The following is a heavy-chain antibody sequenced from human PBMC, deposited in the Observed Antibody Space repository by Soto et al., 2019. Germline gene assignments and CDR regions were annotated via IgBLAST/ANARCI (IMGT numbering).Heavy chain of an antibody. Sequence: GGSLRLSCAASGFTFSSYSMNWVRQAPGKGLEWVSSISSSSSYIYYADSVKGRFTISRDNAKNSLYLQMNSLRAEDTAVYYCASDPALETGYDYYYGMDVWGQGTTVTVSS. J-gene: IGHJ6*02. CDR2: ISSSSSYI. CDR3: ASDPALETGYDYYYGMDV. V-gene: IGHV3-21*01. CDR1: GFTFSSYS. D-gene: IGHD6-13*01.